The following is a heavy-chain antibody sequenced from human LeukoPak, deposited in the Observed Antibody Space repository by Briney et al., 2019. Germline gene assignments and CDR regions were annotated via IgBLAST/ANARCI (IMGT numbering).Heavy chain of an antibody. CDR2: ISGSGGST. CDR3: AKDEGLDRTKTSSFDY. V-gene: IGHV3-23*01. J-gene: IGHJ4*02. Sequence: GGSLRLSCAASGFTFSSYAMSWVRQAPGKGLEWVSAISGSGGSTYYADFVKGRFTISRDNSKNTLYLQMNSLRAEDTAVYYCAKDEGLDRTKTSSFDYWGQGTLVTVSS. D-gene: IGHD1-1*01. CDR1: GFTFSSYA.